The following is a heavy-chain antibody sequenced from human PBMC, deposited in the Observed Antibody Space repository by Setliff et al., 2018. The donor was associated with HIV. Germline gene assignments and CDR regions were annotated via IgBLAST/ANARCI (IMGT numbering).Heavy chain of an antibody. V-gene: IGHV3-11*04. CDR3: ARVVATSDY. CDR1: GFTFSDYY. D-gene: IGHD5-12*01. Sequence: EASGFTFSDYYMTWIRQAPGKGLEWVSYISSSANTIYYADSVKGRFTISRDNAKNSLFLQMNSLRAEDTAVYYCARVVATSDYWGQGTLVTVSS. CDR2: ISSSANTI. J-gene: IGHJ4*02.